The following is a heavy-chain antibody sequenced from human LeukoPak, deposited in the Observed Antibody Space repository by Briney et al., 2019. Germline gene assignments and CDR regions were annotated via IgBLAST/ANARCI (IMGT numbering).Heavy chain of an antibody. V-gene: IGHV3-43D*03. CDR2: MSWDAGST. D-gene: IGHD2-2*01. Sequence: RGSLKLSCTAAGFAFDDYAMHWAQQATVKGLKWLSLMSWDAGSTYYADSVKGRFTISRDNSKNSLYLQMNSLRAEDTALYYCAKGDVVVPAAPLWRYYYMDVWGKGTTVTVSS. CDR1: GFAFDDYA. J-gene: IGHJ6*03. CDR3: AKGDVVVPAAPLWRYYYMDV.